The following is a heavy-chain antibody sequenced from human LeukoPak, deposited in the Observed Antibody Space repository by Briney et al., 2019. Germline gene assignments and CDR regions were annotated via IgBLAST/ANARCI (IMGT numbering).Heavy chain of an antibody. CDR2: IYTSGST. CDR3: ARSPYCSSTSCPFDY. V-gene: IGHV4-4*07. J-gene: IGHJ4*02. CDR1: RGSISSYY. Sequence: SETLSLTCTVSRGSISSYYWSWIRQPAGKGLEWIGRIYTSGSTNYNPSLKSRVTMSVDTSKNQFSLKLSSVTAADTAVYYCARSPYCSSTSCPFDYWGQGTLVTVSS. D-gene: IGHD2-2*01.